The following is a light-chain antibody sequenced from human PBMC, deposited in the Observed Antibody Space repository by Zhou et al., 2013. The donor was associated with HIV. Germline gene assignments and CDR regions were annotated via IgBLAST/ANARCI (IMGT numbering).Light chain of an antibody. J-gene: IGKJ4*01. CDR3: QQYGSSLGLT. CDR1: QSISRSY. CDR2: DAT. Sequence: EIVLTQSPGTLSLSPGERATLSCRASQSISRSYLAWYQQRPGQAPRLLIYDATTRATAIPARFSGSGSGTDFTLTISRLEPEDFAVYYCQQYGSSLGLTFGGGTKVEIK. V-gene: IGKV3-20*01.